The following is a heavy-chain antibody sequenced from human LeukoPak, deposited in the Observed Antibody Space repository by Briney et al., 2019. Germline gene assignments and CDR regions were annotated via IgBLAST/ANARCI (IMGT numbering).Heavy chain of an antibody. CDR1: GYAFITHG. CDR2: ISAYNGNT. D-gene: IGHD3-9*01. CDR3: ARGRLRYLDWTRAYSDY. Sequence: ATVKVSCKASGYAFITHGLTWVRQAPGQGLEWMGWISAYNGNTIYAQTLQDRLTMTTDTSTSTAYMELRSLRSDDTAVYYCARGRLRYLDWTRAYSDYWGQGTLVTVSS. J-gene: IGHJ4*02. V-gene: IGHV1-18*01.